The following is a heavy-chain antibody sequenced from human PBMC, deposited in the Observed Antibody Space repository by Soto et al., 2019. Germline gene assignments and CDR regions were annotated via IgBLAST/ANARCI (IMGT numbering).Heavy chain of an antibody. CDR2: IYYSEST. Sequence: PSETLSLTGTVSGGCTNSYYWSWIRLPPGTRLEWIGYIYYSESTSYNPSLKSRVTISVDTSKNKFSLKLRSVTAADTPVYYCARARRAGDFDYWGQGTLVTVSS. V-gene: IGHV4-59*08. CDR3: ARARRAGDFDY. J-gene: IGHJ4*02. D-gene: IGHD4-17*01. CDR1: GGCTNSYY.